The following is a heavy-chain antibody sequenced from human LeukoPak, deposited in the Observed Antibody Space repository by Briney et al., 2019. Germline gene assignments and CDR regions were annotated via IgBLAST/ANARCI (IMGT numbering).Heavy chain of an antibody. CDR3: ARVGYCSSTSCYTDNWFDP. CDR2: ISSSSSYI. CDR1: GFTFSSYS. J-gene: IGHJ5*02. V-gene: IGHV3-21*01. D-gene: IGHD2-2*02. Sequence: GSLRLSCAASGFTFSSYSMNWVRQAPGKGLEWVSSISSSSSYIYYADSVKGRFTISRDNAKNSLYLHMNSLRAEDTAVYYCARVGYCSSTSCYTDNWFDPWGQGTLVTVSS.